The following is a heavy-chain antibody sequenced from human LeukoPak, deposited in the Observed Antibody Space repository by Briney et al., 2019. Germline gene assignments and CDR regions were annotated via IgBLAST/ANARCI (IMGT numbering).Heavy chain of an antibody. CDR1: GYTFTSYG. D-gene: IGHD5-12*01. V-gene: IGHV1-18*01. CDR2: ISAYNGNT. Sequence: ASVKVSCKASGYTFTSYGISWVRQAPGQGLAWMGWISAYNGNTNYAQKLQGRVTMTTDTSTSTAYMELRSLRSDDTAVYYCARVLDSGYEDYYYGMDVWGQGTTVTVSS. J-gene: IGHJ6*02. CDR3: ARVLDSGYEDYYYGMDV.